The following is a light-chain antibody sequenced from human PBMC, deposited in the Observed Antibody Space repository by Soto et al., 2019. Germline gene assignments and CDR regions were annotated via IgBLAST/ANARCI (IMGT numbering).Light chain of an antibody. Sequence: QSALTQPRSVSGSPGQSVTISCTGSSSDVGGYNYVSWYQQQPGKAPKLLIYDVTIRTSGVSARFSGSKSGNTASLTISGLQAEEDADYFCCSYEGTYTSFVFGTGTKVTVL. J-gene: IGLJ1*01. CDR3: CSYEGTYTSFV. V-gene: IGLV2-11*01. CDR1: SSDVGGYNY. CDR2: DVT.